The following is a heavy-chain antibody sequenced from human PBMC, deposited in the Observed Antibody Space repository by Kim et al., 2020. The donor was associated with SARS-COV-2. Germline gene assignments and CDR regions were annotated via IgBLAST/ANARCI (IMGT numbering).Heavy chain of an antibody. Sequence: GGFTISRDNAKNSLYRQMNSLRAEDTAVYYCARRMGATPPHFYYYYGMDVWGQGTTVTVSS. V-gene: IGHV3-11*06. D-gene: IGHD1-26*01. J-gene: IGHJ6*02. CDR3: ARRMGATPPHFYYYYGMDV.